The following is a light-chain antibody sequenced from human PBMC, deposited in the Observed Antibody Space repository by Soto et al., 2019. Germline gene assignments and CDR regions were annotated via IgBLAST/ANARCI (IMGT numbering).Light chain of an antibody. Sequence: ETVLAHSPATLSLSPVERATLSCRASQSVNKYLAWYRQKPGQPPRLLIYDASYRATGIPDRFSGSGSGTDFTLTISSLEPEDFAVYYCQQRSDWPPITFGQGTRLEIK. CDR2: DAS. J-gene: IGKJ5*01. CDR3: QQRSDWPPIT. CDR1: QSVNKY. V-gene: IGKV3-11*01.